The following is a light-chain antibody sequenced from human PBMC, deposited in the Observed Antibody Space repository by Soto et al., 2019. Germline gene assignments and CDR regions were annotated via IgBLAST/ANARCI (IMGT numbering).Light chain of an antibody. CDR3: QQSYGTPQT. J-gene: IGKJ2*01. CDR2: GAS. V-gene: IGKV1-39*01. Sequence: DIQMTQSPSSLSASVGDRVTITCRASQYINTYLHWYQQKPGKAPNLLIYGASRLQSGVPGRFSGSVSGTEFTLTISSLQPEDFATYYCQQSYGTPQTFGQGTKLEIK. CDR1: QYINTY.